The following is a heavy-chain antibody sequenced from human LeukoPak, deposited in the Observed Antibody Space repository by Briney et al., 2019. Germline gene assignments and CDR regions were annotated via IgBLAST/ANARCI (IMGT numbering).Heavy chain of an antibody. CDR1: GFTFSDYY. D-gene: IGHD2-15*01. J-gene: IGHJ3*02. V-gene: IGHV3-11*06. Sequence: GGSLRLSCAASGFTFSDYYMSWIRQAPGKGLEWVSSISSSSSYIYYADSVKGRFTISRDNAKNSLYLQMNSLRAEDTAVYYCGRCPSFFMGGSCYSSGVFDMGGKGKM. CDR3: GRCPSFFMGGSCYSSGVFDM. CDR2: ISSSSSYI.